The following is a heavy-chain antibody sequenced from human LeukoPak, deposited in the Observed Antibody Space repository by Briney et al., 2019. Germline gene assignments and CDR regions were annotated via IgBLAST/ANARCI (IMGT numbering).Heavy chain of an antibody. Sequence: GGSLRLSCAASGFTFDDYAMHWVRQAPGRGLEWVSGISWNSGSIGYADSVKGRFTISRDNAKNSLYLQMNSLRAEDTALYYCARDSVRGYTYGIFGYWGQGTLVTVSS. CDR3: ARDSVRGYTYGIFGY. CDR1: GFTFDDYA. D-gene: IGHD5-18*01. CDR2: ISWNSGSI. V-gene: IGHV3-9*01. J-gene: IGHJ4*02.